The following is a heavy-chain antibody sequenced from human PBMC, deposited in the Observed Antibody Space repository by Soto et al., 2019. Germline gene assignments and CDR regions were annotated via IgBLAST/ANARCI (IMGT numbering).Heavy chain of an antibody. CDR3: AKVSSSWYAGFFDL. Sequence: PGESLRLSCTASGFTFSSHAMTWVRQAPGKGLEWVSGLSDSGGSIYYADSVKGRFTISRDNSMNTLYLQMKTLRAEDTAVYYCAKVSSSWYAGFFDLWGQGTLVTVSS. D-gene: IGHD6-13*01. J-gene: IGHJ4*02. CDR1: GFTFSSHA. V-gene: IGHV3-23*01. CDR2: LSDSGGSI.